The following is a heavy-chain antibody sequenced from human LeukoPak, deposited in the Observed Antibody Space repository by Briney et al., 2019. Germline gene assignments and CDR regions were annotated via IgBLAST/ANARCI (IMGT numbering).Heavy chain of an antibody. Sequence: KPGGSLRLSCAASGFTFSSYSVNWVRQAPGKGLEWVSSISSSSSYIYYADSVKGRFTISRDNAKNSLYLQMNSLRAEDTAVYYCARAGKEEYVLRFLAPGDGMDVWGQGTTVTVSS. CDR3: ARAGKEEYVLRFLAPGDGMDV. CDR2: ISSSSSYI. J-gene: IGHJ6*02. CDR1: GFTFSSYS. V-gene: IGHV3-21*01. D-gene: IGHD3-3*01.